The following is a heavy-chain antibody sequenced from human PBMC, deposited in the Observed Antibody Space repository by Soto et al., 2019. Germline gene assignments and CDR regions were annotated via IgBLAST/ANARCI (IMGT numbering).Heavy chain of an antibody. Sequence: SETLSLTCTVSGGSISSGDYYWSWIRQPPGKGLEWIGYIYYSGSTYYNPSLKSRVTISVDTSKNQFSLKLSSVTAADTAVYYCARPRYSSLGFDYWGQGTLVTVSS. CDR3: ARPRYSSLGFDY. V-gene: IGHV4-30-4*01. J-gene: IGHJ4*02. CDR1: GGSISSGDYY. CDR2: IYYSGST. D-gene: IGHD1-1*01.